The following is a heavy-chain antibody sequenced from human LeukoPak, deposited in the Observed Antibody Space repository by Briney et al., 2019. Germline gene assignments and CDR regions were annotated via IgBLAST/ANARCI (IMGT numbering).Heavy chain of an antibody. Sequence: GRSLRLSCAASGFTFDDYAMHWVRQAPGKGLEWVSGISWNSGSIVYADSVKGRFTISRDNAKNSLYLQMNSLRAEDTALYYCAKDRFGGYSGYDYGFDYWGQGTLVTVSS. D-gene: IGHD5-12*01. J-gene: IGHJ4*02. CDR1: GFTFDDYA. CDR3: AKDRFGGYSGYDYGFDY. CDR2: ISWNSGSI. V-gene: IGHV3-9*01.